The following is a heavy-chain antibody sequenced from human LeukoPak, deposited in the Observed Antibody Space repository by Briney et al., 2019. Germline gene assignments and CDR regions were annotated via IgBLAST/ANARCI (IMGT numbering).Heavy chain of an antibody. D-gene: IGHD6-19*01. V-gene: IGHV1-18*01. CDR2: ISAYNGNT. CDR3: ARGGMRVAGTGGIQH. Sequence: GASVKVSCKASGYTFTSYGISWVRQAPGQGLGWMGWISAYNGNTNYAQKLLGRVTMTTDTSTSTAYMELRSLRSDDTAVCYCARGGMRVAGTGGIQHWGQGTLVTVSS. J-gene: IGHJ1*01. CDR1: GYTFTSYG.